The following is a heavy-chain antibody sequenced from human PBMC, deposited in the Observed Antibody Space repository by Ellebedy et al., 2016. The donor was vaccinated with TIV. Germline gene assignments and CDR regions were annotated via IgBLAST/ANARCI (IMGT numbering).Heavy chain of an antibody. CDR2: MANVKEDGSDK. CDR1: GFTFSDYW. CDR3: ARDRSMDV. Sequence: GESLKISCVGSGFTFSDYWMGWVRHTPGKGLEWVANMANVKEDGSDKYYVDSVKGRFTISRGNAENSLYLQMDSLRADDSAVYYCARDRSMDVWGQGTTVTVSS. V-gene: IGHV3-7*03. J-gene: IGHJ6*02.